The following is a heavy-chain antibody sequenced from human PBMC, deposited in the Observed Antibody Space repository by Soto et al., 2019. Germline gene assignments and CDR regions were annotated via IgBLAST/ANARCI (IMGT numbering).Heavy chain of an antibody. CDR3: ARSVGLRHAMDV. Sequence: ASVKVSCKASGYTFTIYGFSCVLQAPGQGLDGMGWISAYNGNTNYAQKLQGRVTMTTDTSTSTAYMELRSLRSDDTAVYYCARSVGLRHAMDVWGQGTTVTVSS. J-gene: IGHJ6*02. V-gene: IGHV1-18*04. CDR1: GYTFTIYG. CDR2: ISAYNGNT. D-gene: IGHD4-17*01.